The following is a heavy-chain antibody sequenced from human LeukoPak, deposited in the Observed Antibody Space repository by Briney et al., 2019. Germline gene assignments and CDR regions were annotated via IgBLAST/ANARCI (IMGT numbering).Heavy chain of an antibody. CDR3: AKDISGVAGTVGYFDY. J-gene: IGHJ4*02. CDR2: ISWNSGSI. V-gene: IGHV3-9*01. Sequence: PGRSLRLSCAASGFTFDDYAMHWVRQAPGKGLEWVSGISWNSGSIGYADSVKGRFTISRDNAKNSLYLQMNSLRAEDTALCYCAKDISGVAGTVGYFDYWGQGTLVTVSS. D-gene: IGHD6-19*01. CDR1: GFTFDDYA.